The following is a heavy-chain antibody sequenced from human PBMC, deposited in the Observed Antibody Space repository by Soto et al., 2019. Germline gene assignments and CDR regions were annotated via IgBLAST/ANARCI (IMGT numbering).Heavy chain of an antibody. CDR1: GFTFSSYA. J-gene: IGHJ4*02. D-gene: IGHD2-2*01. Sequence: GGSLRLSCSASGFTFSSYAMHWVRQAPGKGLEYVSAISSNGGSTYYADSVKGRFTISRDNSKNTLYLQMSSLRAEDTAVYYCVKDYCSSTSCYRPRRFDYWGKGTLVTVSS. V-gene: IGHV3-64D*08. CDR2: ISSNGGST. CDR3: VKDYCSSTSCYRPRRFDY.